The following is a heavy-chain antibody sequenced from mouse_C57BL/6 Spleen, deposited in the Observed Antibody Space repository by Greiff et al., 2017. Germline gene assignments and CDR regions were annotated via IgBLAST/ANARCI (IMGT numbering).Heavy chain of an antibody. Sequence: EVQLQQSGAELVRPGASVKLSCTASGFNIKDDYMHWVKQRPEQGLEWIGWIDPENGDTEYASKFQGKATITADPSSNTAYLQLSSLTSEDTAVYYCTTDYGSSYGFAYWGQVTLVTVSA. J-gene: IGHJ3*01. CDR3: TTDYGSSYGFAY. CDR2: IDPENGDT. D-gene: IGHD1-1*01. CDR1: GFNIKDDY. V-gene: IGHV14-4*01.